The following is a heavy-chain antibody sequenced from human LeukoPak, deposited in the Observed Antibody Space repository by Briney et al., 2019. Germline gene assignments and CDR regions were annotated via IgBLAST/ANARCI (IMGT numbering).Heavy chain of an antibody. D-gene: IGHD3-10*02. V-gene: IGHV4-59*08. J-gene: IGHJ4*02. CDR3: ARHMSGDYDY. CDR1: GGSISEYY. Sequence: PSETLSLTCTVSGGSISEYYWSWIRQPPGKGVEWIAYISYNGLTNYNSSLKSRVTISVDTSKNQFSLTLSSVTAADTAVYYRARHMSGDYDYWGQGTLVTVSS. CDR2: ISYNGLT.